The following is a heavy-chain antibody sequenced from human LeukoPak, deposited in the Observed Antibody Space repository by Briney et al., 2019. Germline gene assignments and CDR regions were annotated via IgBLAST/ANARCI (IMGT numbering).Heavy chain of an antibody. D-gene: IGHD6-6*01. CDR3: ATRARPDAFDI. CDR1: GYTLTELS. J-gene: IGHJ3*02. CDR2: FDPEDGET. V-gene: IGHV1-24*01. Sequence: ASVKVSCKVSGYTLTELSMHWVRQAPGKGLEWMGGFDPEDGETIYAQKFQGRVTITEDTSTDTAYMELSSLRSEDTAVYYCATRARPDAFDIWGQGTMVTVSS.